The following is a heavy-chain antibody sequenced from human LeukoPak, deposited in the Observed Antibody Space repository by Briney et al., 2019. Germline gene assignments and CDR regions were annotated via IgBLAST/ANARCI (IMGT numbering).Heavy chain of an antibody. Sequence: GGSLRLSCAASGFTFANYAMSWVRQAPGKGLEWVSALSGSGASTYSADSVKGRFTISRDNAKNSLYLQMNSLRAEDTAVYYCARSMIVVVAGAFDIWGQGTMVTVSS. J-gene: IGHJ3*02. CDR1: GFTFANYA. D-gene: IGHD3-22*01. CDR2: LSGSGAST. CDR3: ARSMIVVVAGAFDI. V-gene: IGHV3-23*01.